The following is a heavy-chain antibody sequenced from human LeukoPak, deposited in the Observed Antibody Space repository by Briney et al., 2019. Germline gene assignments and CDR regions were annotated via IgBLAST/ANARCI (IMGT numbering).Heavy chain of an antibody. D-gene: IGHD2-2*01. V-gene: IGHV3-23*01. CDR2: ISGSGGST. CDR3: AREGIVVVPAAMDV. J-gene: IGHJ6*04. CDR1: GFTFSSYA. Sequence: GGSLRLSCAASGFTFSSYAMSWVRQAPGKGLEWVSAISGSGGSTYYADSVKGRFTISRDNAKNSLYLQMNSLRAEDTAVYYCAREGIVVVPAAMDVWGKGTTVTVSS.